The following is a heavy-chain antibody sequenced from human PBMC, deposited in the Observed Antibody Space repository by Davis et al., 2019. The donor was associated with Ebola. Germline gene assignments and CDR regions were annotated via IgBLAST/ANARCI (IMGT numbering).Heavy chain of an antibody. CDR1: GYTFTSYY. J-gene: IGHJ4*02. Sequence: AASVKVSCKASGYTFTSYYMHWVRQAPGQGLEWMGIINPSGGSTSYAQKFQGRVTMTRDTSTSTVYMELSSLRSEDTAVYYCARELTVRGTAAAGSGYWGQGTLVTVSS. D-gene: IGHD6-13*01. V-gene: IGHV1-46*01. CDR2: INPSGGST. CDR3: ARELTVRGTAAAGSGY.